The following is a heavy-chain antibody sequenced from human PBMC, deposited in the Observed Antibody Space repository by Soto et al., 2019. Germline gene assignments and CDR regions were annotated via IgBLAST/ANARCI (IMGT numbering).Heavy chain of an antibody. J-gene: IGHJ6*02. CDR2: ISYDETNE. V-gene: IGHV3-30*18. Sequence: VQLLESGGGLVQPGGSLRLTCVASGFTFGSHGMHWVRQAPGKGLEWVAVISYDETNEHYVDSVKGRFTISRDNSKSILYLQMNRLRPEDTAVYKCAKDLRTTISDYGMDVWGQGTTVTVSS. CDR3: AKDLRTTISDYGMDV. CDR1: GFTFGSHG.